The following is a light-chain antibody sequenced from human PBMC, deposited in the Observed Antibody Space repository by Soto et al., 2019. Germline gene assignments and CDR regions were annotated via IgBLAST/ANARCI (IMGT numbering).Light chain of an antibody. V-gene: IGKV1-39*01. Sequence: DIRMTQSPSSLSASVGGRVPINRRASQDISDYLNWYQQKPGKAPTFLIYASSTLQSGVPSRFSGSGSGTEFILPISSLQPEDFSTYYCQQSYSTPTITFGQGTRLEI. CDR2: ASS. J-gene: IGKJ5*01. CDR3: QQSYSTPTIT. CDR1: QDISDY.